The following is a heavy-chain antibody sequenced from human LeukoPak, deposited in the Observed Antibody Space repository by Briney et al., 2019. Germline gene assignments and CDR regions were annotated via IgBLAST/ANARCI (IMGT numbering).Heavy chain of an antibody. CDR1: GFTFSSYS. J-gene: IGHJ4*02. Sequence: GGSLRLSCAASGFTFSSYSMNWVRQAPGKGLEWVSSISSSSSYIYYADSVKGRFTISRDNAKNSLYLQMNSLRAEDTAVYYCARDLLGSRRGYWGQGTLVTVSS. CDR2: ISSSSSYI. CDR3: ARDLLGSRRGY. V-gene: IGHV3-21*01. D-gene: IGHD7-27*01.